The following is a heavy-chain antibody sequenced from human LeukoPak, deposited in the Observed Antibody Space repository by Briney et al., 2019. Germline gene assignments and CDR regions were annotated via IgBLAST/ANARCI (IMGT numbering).Heavy chain of an antibody. CDR1: GFTFSDHY. CDR2: IKNKRNTYIT. Sequence: GGSLRLSCAASGFTFSDHYTDWVRQAAGKGLEWVGRIKNKRNTYITEYAASVKGRFTISRDDSKNSLYLQMNSLKTEDTAVYYCASGSSGWLYWGRGTLVTVSS. J-gene: IGHJ4*02. D-gene: IGHD6-19*01. CDR3: ASGSSGWLY. V-gene: IGHV3-72*01.